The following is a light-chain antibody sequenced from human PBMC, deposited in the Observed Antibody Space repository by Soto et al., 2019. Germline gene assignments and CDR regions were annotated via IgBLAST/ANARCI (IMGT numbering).Light chain of an antibody. CDR2: EVT. J-gene: IGLJ2*01. CDR3: SSYGGRNSVL. CDR1: NSDVGLYNF. Sequence: QSALTQPPSASGSTGESVTISCTGTNSDVGLYNFVSWYQHHPGNAPKLIIYEVTKRPSGVPDRFSGSKSGNTASLTVSGLRAEDEADYYCSSYGGRNSVLFCGGSQLTVL. V-gene: IGLV2-8*01.